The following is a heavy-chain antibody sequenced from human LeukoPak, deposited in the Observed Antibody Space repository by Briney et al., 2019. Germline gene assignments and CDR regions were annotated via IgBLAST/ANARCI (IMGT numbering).Heavy chain of an antibody. CDR2: INHSGST. V-gene: IGHV4-34*01. CDR1: GGSFSGYY. CDR3: ARGHLYCSSTSCHRASWFDP. J-gene: IGHJ5*02. D-gene: IGHD2-2*01. Sequence: PSETLSLTCAVYGGSFSGYYWSWIRQPPGKGLEWIGEINHSGSTNYNPSLKGRVTISVDTSKNQFSLKLSSVTAADTAVYYCARGHLYCSSTSCHRASWFDPWGQGTLVTVSS.